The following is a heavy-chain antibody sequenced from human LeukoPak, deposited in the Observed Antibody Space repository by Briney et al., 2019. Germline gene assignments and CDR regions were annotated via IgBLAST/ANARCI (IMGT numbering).Heavy chain of an antibody. V-gene: IGHV4-59*08. J-gene: IGHJ4*02. Sequence: SETLSLTCTVSGGSISSYYWSWIRQPPGKGLEWIGYIYYSGSTNYNPSLKSRVTISVDTSKNQFSLKVTSVTAADTAVYYCARHLALGPYEYWGQGTLVTVSS. D-gene: IGHD7-27*01. CDR1: GGSISSYY. CDR2: IYYSGST. CDR3: ARHLALGPYEY.